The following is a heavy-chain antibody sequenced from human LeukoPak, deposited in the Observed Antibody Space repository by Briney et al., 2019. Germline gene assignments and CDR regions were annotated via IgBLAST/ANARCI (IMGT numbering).Heavy chain of an antibody. V-gene: IGHV1-18*01. J-gene: IGHJ4*02. D-gene: IGHD6-19*01. CDR3: TSGGWVRVSRDFDY. Sequence: ASVKVSCKSSGYNFPRYGVSWVRLAPGQGLEWMGSIITYNGSANFPRKFQGRVTMTADTSTSTVYMELRSLRSDDTAVYYCTSGGWVRVSRDFDYWGQGTLVTVSS. CDR1: GYNFPRYG. CDR2: IITYNGSA.